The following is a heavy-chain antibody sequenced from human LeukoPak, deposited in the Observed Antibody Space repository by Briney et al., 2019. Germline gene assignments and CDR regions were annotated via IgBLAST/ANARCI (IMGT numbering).Heavy chain of an antibody. CDR3: AKEAYGPGEKMADY. D-gene: IGHD3-10*01. CDR1: GFIFSSYV. Sequence: GGSLRLSCAASGFIFSSYVMHWVRQAPGKGLEYVSAISRSGGSTYYANSVKGRFTISRDNSKNTLYLQMNSLRVEDTAVYYCAKEAYGPGEKMADYWGQGTLVTVSS. CDR2: ISRSGGST. J-gene: IGHJ4*02. V-gene: IGHV3-64*01.